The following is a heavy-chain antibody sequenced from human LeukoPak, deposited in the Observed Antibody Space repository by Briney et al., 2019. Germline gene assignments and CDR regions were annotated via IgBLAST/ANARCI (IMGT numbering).Heavy chain of an antibody. D-gene: IGHD1-14*01. CDR1: GFTFTTYA. J-gene: IGHJ4*02. Sequence: VGSLRLSCAASGFTFTTYAMHWVRQAPGKGLEWVALLAYDGTNELYTDSVKGRFTISRDNSKNTVYLQMNSLRLDDTAVYYCARGGPLGDTNRFDFWGQGTLVTVSS. CDR3: ARGGPLGDTNRFDF. V-gene: IGHV3-30*04. CDR2: LAYDGTNE.